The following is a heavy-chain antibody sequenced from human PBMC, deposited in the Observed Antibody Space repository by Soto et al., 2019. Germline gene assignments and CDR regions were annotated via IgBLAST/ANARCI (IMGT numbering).Heavy chain of an antibody. CDR3: ARGNLAQQLVRVSKNWFDP. D-gene: IGHD6-13*01. CDR2: ISSSSSTI. J-gene: IGHJ5*02. V-gene: IGHV3-48*01. Sequence: GGSLRLSCAASGFTFCSYSMNWVRQAPGKGLEWVSYISSSSSTIYYADSVKGRFTISRDNAKNSLYLQMNSLRAEDTAVYYCARGNLAQQLVRVSKNWFDPWGQGTLVTVSS. CDR1: GFTFCSYS.